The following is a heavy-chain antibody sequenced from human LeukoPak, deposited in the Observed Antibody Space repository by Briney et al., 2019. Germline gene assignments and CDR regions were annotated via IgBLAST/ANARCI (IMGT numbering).Heavy chain of an antibody. Sequence: GGSLRLSCAASGFTFSSYGMHWVRQAPGKGLEWVAFIRYDGSNKYYADSVKGRFTISRDNSKNSLYLQMNSLRAEDTAVYYCARDSITIFGVVNPFDYWGQGTLVTVSS. V-gene: IGHV3-30*02. CDR3: ARDSITIFGVVNPFDY. CDR2: IRYDGSNK. D-gene: IGHD3-3*01. J-gene: IGHJ4*02. CDR1: GFTFSSYG.